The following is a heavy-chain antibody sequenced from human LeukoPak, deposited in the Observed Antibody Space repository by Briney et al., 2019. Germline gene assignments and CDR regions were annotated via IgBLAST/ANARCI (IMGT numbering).Heavy chain of an antibody. CDR3: ARAATMVPGVIIYGMDV. J-gene: IGHJ6*02. V-gene: IGHV3-72*01. CDR1: GFTFSDHY. CDR2: TRNKAKSYTT. D-gene: IGHD3-10*01. Sequence: PGGSLRLSCAASGFTFSDHYMDWVRQAPGEGLEWVGRTRNKAKSYTTEYAASVKGRFTMSSDDSKNSLYLQMNSLKTEDTAVYYCARAATMVPGVIIYGMDVWGQGTTVTVSS.